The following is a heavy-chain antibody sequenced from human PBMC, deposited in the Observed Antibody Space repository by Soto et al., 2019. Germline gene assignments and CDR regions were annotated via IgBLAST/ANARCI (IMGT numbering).Heavy chain of an antibody. CDR1: GFTFSNYA. D-gene: IGHD1-1*01. J-gene: IGHJ4*02. CDR2: IGGSDGRT. CDR3: AKEGVNWNYVRYFDY. V-gene: IGHV3-23*01. Sequence: GGSLRLSCVASGFTFSNYAMTWVRQTPGKRLEWVSGIGGSDGRTYYPDSVRGRFTISRDNSKNTLYLQMNSLRAEDTAVYYCAKEGVNWNYVRYFDYWGQGTLVTVSS.